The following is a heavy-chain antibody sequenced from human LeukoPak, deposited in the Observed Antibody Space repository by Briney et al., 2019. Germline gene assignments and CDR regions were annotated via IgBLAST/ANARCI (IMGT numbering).Heavy chain of an antibody. CDR2: INSEGSTR. CDR3: ARVAVSNYYYLDV. Sequence: GGSLRLSCAASGFTFSSYWMHWVRQVPGKGLVWVSRINSEGSTRSYADFVRGRFTISRDNAKNTLYLQMNSLRAEDTAVYYCARVAVSNYYYLDVWGKGTTVTVSS. CDR1: GFTFSSYW. V-gene: IGHV3-74*01. J-gene: IGHJ6*03.